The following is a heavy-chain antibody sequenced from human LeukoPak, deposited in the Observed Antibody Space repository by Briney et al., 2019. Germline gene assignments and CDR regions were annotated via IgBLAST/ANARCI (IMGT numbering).Heavy chain of an antibody. CDR2: IKQDGSEK. V-gene: IGHV3-7*01. J-gene: IGHJ4*02. CDR3: ARNQRRLDY. Sequence: GGSLRLSCAASGFTFSSYWMSWVRQALGKGLELVANIKQDGSEKYYVDSVKGRFTISRDNAKNSLYLQMNSLRAKDTAVYYCARNQRRLDYWGQGTLVTVSS. D-gene: IGHD1-14*01. CDR1: GFTFSSYW.